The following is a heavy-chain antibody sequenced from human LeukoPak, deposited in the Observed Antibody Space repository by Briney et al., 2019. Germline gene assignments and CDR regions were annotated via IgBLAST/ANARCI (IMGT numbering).Heavy chain of an antibody. CDR1: GFTFSSYA. V-gene: IGHV3-30*04. J-gene: IGHJ6*02. D-gene: IGHD2-2*01. Sequence: GGSLRLSCAASGFTFSSYAMHWVRQAPGKGLEWVAVISYDGSNKYYAGSVKGRFTISRDNSKNTLYLQMNSLRAEDTAVYYCARGGCSSTSCYADVADYYGMDVWGQGTTVTVSS. CDR3: ARGGCSSTSCYADVADYYGMDV. CDR2: ISYDGSNK.